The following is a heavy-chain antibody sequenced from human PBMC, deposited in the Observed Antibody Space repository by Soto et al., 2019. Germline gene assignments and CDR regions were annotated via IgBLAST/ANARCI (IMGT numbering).Heavy chain of an antibody. Sequence: ETLSLTCAVYGGSFSGYYWSWIRQPPGKGLEWIGEINHSGSTNYNPSLKSRVTISVDTSKNQFSLKLSSVTAADTAVYYCARGLRGLVGATWAYYYYGMDVWGQGTTVTVSS. V-gene: IGHV4-34*01. D-gene: IGHD1-26*01. J-gene: IGHJ6*02. CDR3: ARGLRGLVGATWAYYYYGMDV. CDR1: GGSFSGYY. CDR2: INHSGST.